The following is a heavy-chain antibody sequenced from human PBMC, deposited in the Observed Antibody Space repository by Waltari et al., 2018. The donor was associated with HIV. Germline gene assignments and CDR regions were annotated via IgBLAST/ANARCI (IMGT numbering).Heavy chain of an antibody. V-gene: IGHV3-48*03. Sequence: EVQVVESGGGLVQPGGSLRLSCAASGFTFSTYEMNWVRQAPGKGLVWVSYISSSGSTIYYADSVKGRFTISRDNAKNSLYLQMNSLRADDTAVYFCARDGSSYYGLDYWGRGTLVTVSS. D-gene: IGHD1-26*01. CDR3: ARDGSSYYGLDY. CDR2: ISSSGSTI. CDR1: GFTFSTYE. J-gene: IGHJ4*02.